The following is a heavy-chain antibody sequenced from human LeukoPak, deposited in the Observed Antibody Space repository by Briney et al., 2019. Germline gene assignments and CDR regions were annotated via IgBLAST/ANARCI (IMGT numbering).Heavy chain of an antibody. V-gene: IGHV1-18*01. CDR1: GYTFTRYG. Sequence: ASVKVSCKASGYTFTRYGISWVRQAPGQGLEWMGWINAYNGNTNYAQKLQGRVTMTTDTSTSTAYMELRSLRSDDTAVYYCARLSAAVDAFDIWGQGTMVTVSS. CDR3: ARLSAAVDAFDI. J-gene: IGHJ3*02. D-gene: IGHD2-2*01. CDR2: INAYNGNT.